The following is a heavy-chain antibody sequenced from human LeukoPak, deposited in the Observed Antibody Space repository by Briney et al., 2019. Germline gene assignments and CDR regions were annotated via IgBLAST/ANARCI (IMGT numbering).Heavy chain of an antibody. J-gene: IGHJ5*02. CDR3: AREGVLYYDFWSGHNWFDP. V-gene: IGHV3-33*01. Sequence: PGGSLRLSCAASGFTLSNYGMHWVRQAPGKGLEWVAVIWYDGNNKYYADSVKGRFTISRDNSKNTLYLQMNSLRAEDTAVYYCAREGVLYYDFWSGHNWFDPWGQGTLVTVSS. CDR2: IWYDGNNK. D-gene: IGHD3-3*01. CDR1: GFTLSNYG.